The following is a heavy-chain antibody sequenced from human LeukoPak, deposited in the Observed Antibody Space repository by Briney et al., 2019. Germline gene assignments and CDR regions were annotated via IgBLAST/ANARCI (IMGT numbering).Heavy chain of an antibody. D-gene: IGHD3-10*01. V-gene: IGHV4-4*02. J-gene: IGHJ5*02. CDR3: ARDSGSGSYTNWFDP. Sequence: SETLSLTYAVSGGSISSSNWWSWVRQPPGKGLEWIGEIYHSGSTNYNPSLKSRVTISVDKSKNQFSLKLSSVTAADTAVYYCARDSGSGSYTNWFDPWGQGTLVTVSS. CDR1: GGSISSSNW. CDR2: IYHSGST.